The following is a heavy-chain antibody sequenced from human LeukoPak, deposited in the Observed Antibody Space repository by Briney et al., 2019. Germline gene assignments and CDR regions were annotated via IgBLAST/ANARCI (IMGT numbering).Heavy chain of an antibody. CDR3: ARGGPVLRYFRSNWFDP. CDR1: GGSFSGYY. CDR2: INHSGST. V-gene: IGHV4-34*01. D-gene: IGHD3-9*01. J-gene: IGHJ5*02. Sequence: SETLSLTCAVYGGSFSGYYWSWIRQPPGKGLEWIGEINHSGSTNYNPSLKSRVTISVDTSKNQFSLKLSSVTAADTAVYYCARGGPVLRYFRSNWFDPWGQGTLVTVSS.